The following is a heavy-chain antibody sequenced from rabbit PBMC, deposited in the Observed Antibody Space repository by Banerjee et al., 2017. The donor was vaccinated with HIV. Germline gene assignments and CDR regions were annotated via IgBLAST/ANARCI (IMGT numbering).Heavy chain of an antibody. J-gene: IGHJ4*01. CDR1: GFDFSSTYY. D-gene: IGHD4-1*01. Sequence: QSLEESGGGLVQPEGSLTLTCKASGFDFSSTYYMCWVRQAPGKGLEWIGCISAGSSGTTYYASWAEGRFTISKTSSTTVTLQMTSLTAADTATYFCGRDLAGVIGWNFDLWGPGTLVTVS. CDR3: GRDLAGVIGWNFDL. V-gene: IGHV1S40*01. CDR2: ISAGSSGTT.